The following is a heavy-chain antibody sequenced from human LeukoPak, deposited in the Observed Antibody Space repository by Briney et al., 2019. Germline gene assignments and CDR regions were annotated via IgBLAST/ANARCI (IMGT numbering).Heavy chain of an antibody. J-gene: IGHJ5*02. CDR3: ASLGVAAAGTWFDP. CDR2: INAGNGNT. D-gene: IGHD6-13*01. Sequence: ASVKFSCKASGYTFTSYAMHWVRQAPGQRLEWMGWINAGNGNTKYSQKFQGRVTITRDTSASTAYMELSSLRSEDTAVYYCASLGVAAAGTWFDPWGQGTLVTVSS. V-gene: IGHV1-3*01. CDR1: GYTFTSYA.